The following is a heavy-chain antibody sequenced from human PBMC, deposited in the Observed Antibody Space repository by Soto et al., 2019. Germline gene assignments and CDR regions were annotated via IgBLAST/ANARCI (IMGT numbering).Heavy chain of an antibody. CDR2: INAGNGNT. CDR3: AKGANYSDYRHGDAFDI. Sequence: ASVKVSCKASGYSFTSHGMHWVRQAPGQRLEWMGWINAGNGNTKYSQKFQGRVAITRDTSASTAYMELSSLRSEDTAVYYCAKGANYSDYRHGDAFDIWGQGTMVTVSS. CDR1: GYSFTSHG. D-gene: IGHD4-17*01. V-gene: IGHV1-3*01. J-gene: IGHJ3*02.